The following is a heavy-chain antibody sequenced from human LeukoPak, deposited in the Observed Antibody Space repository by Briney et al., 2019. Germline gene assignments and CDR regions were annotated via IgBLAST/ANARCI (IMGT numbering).Heavy chain of an antibody. CDR1: GFTFSSYS. D-gene: IGHD3-22*01. V-gene: IGHV3-48*01. CDR2: IRSSGSTI. J-gene: IGHJ4*02. Sequence: GGSLRLSCAASGFTFSSYSVNWVRQAPGKGLEWVSYIRSSGSTIYYADSVKGRFTISRDNAKNSLYLQMNSLRAEDTAVYYCAADYYDSSAHFSFDYWGQGALVTVSS. CDR3: AADYYDSSAHFSFDY.